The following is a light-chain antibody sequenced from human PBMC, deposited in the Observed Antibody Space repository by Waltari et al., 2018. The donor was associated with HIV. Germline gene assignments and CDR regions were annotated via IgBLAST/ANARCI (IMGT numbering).Light chain of an antibody. J-gene: IGKJ2*01. CDR3: QQSYTTPRT. CDR2: AAS. Sequence: DIKMTQSPPSLSASIGDSATTTCRAGQNICNYLNWFEQRPGKAPKLLIYAASTLVSGVPSRFSGSGSATDFTLTINSLQPEDFATYYCQQSYTTPRTFGQGTKLETK. V-gene: IGKV1-39*01. CDR1: QNICNY.